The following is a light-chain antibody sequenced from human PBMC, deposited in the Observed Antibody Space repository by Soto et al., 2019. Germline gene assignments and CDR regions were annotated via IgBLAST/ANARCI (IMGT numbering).Light chain of an antibody. Sequence: QSVLTQPPSVSGAPGQRVTISCTGSSSNIGAGYDVHWYQQLPGTAPKLLIYGNSNRPSGVPDRFSGSKSGTSASLAITGLQAEEEDDDYCQSYDSSLSGRVVFGGGTKLTVL. CDR2: GNS. J-gene: IGLJ2*01. CDR1: SSNIGAGYD. CDR3: QSYDSSLSGRVV. V-gene: IGLV1-40*01.